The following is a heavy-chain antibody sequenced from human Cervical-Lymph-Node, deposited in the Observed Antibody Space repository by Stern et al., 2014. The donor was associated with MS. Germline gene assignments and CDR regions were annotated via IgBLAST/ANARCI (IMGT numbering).Heavy chain of an antibody. CDR3: ARGRRGYDAFDI. CDR2: ISVYNGYT. D-gene: IGHD6-13*01. Sequence: VQLLESGAEVKKPGASVKVSCKASGYTFNTYGISWVRQAPGQGLEWMGWISVYNGYTNFAQKIKGRVTMTTDTSTSTAYMELRSLRSDDTAVYYCARGRRGYDAFDIWGQGTMVTVSS. CDR1: GYTFNTYG. V-gene: IGHV1-18*01. J-gene: IGHJ3*02.